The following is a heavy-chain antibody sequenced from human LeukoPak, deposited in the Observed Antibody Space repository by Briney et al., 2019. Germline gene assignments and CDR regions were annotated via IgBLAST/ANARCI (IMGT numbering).Heavy chain of an antibody. CDR2: IRYDGTDK. J-gene: IGHJ4*02. D-gene: IGHD3-22*01. CDR3: AKEAPGGYYDSSGCPDY. Sequence: GESLKISCAASGFTFSSYGMHWVRQAPGKGLEWVAFIRYDGTDKYYADSVKGRFTISRDNSKNTLYLQMNSLRAEDTAVYYCAKEAPGGYYDSSGCPDYWGQGTLVTVSS. V-gene: IGHV3-30*02. CDR1: GFTFSSYG.